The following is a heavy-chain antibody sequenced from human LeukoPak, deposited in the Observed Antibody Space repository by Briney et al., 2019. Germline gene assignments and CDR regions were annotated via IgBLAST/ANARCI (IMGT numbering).Heavy chain of an antibody. CDR3: AKDGDCGGGGCFPNNFNY. CDR2: ISSDGSGK. J-gene: IGHJ4*02. D-gene: IGHD2-15*01. Sequence: GRSLRLSCAASGFMFSAYGVHWVRQAPGKGLEWVAVISSDGSGKNYADSVKGRFTMSRDNSKNTLYLQMNSLRTEDTAVYYCAKDGDCGGGGCFPNNFNYWGQGTLVTVSS. V-gene: IGHV3-30*18. CDR1: GFMFSAYG.